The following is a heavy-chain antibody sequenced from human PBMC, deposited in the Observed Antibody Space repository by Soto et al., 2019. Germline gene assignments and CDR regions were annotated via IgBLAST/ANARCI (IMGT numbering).Heavy chain of an antibody. V-gene: IGHV1-18*01. Sequence: GASVKVSCKASGYTFTSYGISWVRQAPGQGLEWMGWISAYNGNTNYAQKIQGRVTMTTDTSTSTAYMELRSLRSDDTAVYYCARGGGPSSSWPHYYYGMDVWGQGTTVTVSS. D-gene: IGHD6-13*01. CDR1: GYTFTSYG. J-gene: IGHJ6*02. CDR3: ARGGGPSSSWPHYYYGMDV. CDR2: ISAYNGNT.